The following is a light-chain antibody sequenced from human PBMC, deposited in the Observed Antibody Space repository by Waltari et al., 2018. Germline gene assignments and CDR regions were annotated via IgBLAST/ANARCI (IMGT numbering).Light chain of an antibody. CDR2: GAS. J-gene: IGKJ1*01. V-gene: IGKV3-20*01. Sequence: EIVLTQSPGPLSLSPGQRATLSCRARQSVSRTLAWYQQKPGQAPRLLIYGASTRATGIPERFSGGGSGTDCSLTSSRLEPEDFAVYYCQHYVSLPATFGQGTKVEIK. CDR1: QSVSRT. CDR3: QHYVSLPAT.